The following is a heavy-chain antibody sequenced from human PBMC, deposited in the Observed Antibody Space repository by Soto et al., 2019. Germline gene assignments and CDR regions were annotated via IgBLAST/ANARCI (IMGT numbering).Heavy chain of an antibody. J-gene: IGHJ3*02. D-gene: IGHD6-19*01. CDR2: MNPNSGNT. Sequence: GASVKVSSKASGYTFTSYYINWLRQATRKGLEWMGWMNPNSGNTGYAQKFQGRVTMTRNTSISTAYMELSSLRSEDTAVYYCARAYSSGWSQSDAFDIWGQGTMVTVSS. CDR3: ARAYSSGWSQSDAFDI. V-gene: IGHV1-8*01. CDR1: GYTFTSYY.